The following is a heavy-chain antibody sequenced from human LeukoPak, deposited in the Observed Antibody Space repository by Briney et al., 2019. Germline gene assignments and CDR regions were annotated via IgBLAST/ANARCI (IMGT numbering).Heavy chain of an antibody. Sequence: SGRSLRLSCAASGFTFSSYGLHWVRQAPGKGLEWVAVIWFDGSNKYYADSVKGRFTISRDNSKNTLYLQMNSLRAEDTAVYYCARESRYSDYDYPYFDYWGQGTLVTVSS. CDR3: ARESRYSDYDYPYFDY. J-gene: IGHJ4*02. CDR2: IWFDGSNK. D-gene: IGHD5-12*01. CDR1: GFTFSSYG. V-gene: IGHV3-33*01.